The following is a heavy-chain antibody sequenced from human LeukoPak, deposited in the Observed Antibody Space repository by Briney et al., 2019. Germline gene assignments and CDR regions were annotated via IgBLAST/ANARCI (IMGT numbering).Heavy chain of an antibody. CDR1: GFTFSSYW. Sequence: GGSLRLSCAASGFTFSSYWMHRVRQAPGKGPVWVSRINSDGSSASYADSVKGRFTISRDNAKNTLYLQMNSLRAEDTAVYYCARDSNRIAVAGVPQWGQGTLVTVSS. CDR3: ARDSNRIAVAGVPQ. V-gene: IGHV3-74*01. D-gene: IGHD6-19*01. CDR2: INSDGSSA. J-gene: IGHJ4*02.